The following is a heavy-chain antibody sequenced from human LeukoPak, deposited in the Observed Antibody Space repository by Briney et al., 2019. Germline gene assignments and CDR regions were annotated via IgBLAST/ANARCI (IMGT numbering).Heavy chain of an antibody. CDR3: ARDLGGSRDY. J-gene: IGHJ4*02. V-gene: IGHV4-59*01. Sequence: SETLSLTCTVSGGSISSYYWSWIRQPPGKGLEWIGYIYYSGSTNYNPSLKSRVTISVDTSKNQFSLKLSSVTAADTAVYYCARDLGGSRDYWGQGTLVTVSS. CDR2: IYYSGST. D-gene: IGHD2-15*01. CDR1: GGSISSYY.